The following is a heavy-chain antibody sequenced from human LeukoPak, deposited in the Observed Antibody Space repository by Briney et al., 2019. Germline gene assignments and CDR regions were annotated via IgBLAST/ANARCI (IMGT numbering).Heavy chain of an antibody. J-gene: IGHJ4*02. V-gene: IGHV4-59*01. D-gene: IGHD1-26*01. CDR1: GGSISSYY. Sequence: SETLSLTCTVSGGSISSYYWSWIRQPPWKGLEWIGHIYHSGSTNYNPSLKSRVSISVDRSKNQFSLKLSSVTAADTALYYCARKGDRGSTGFFDFWGQGTLVTDSS. CDR2: IYHSGST. CDR3: ARKGDRGSTGFFDF.